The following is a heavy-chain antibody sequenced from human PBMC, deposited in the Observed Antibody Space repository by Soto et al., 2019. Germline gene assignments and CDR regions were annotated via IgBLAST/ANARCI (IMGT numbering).Heavy chain of an antibody. CDR1: GFSFSNYA. D-gene: IGHD2-15*01. Sequence: PGGSLRLSCAASGFSFSNYAMNWVRQAPGKGLEWVSGISGGGGGTYYADSVKGRFIISRDNSKNTVYLQMNSLRAEDTAFYYCAKGSISDRDTFTLDSWGQGTLVTVSS. J-gene: IGHJ4*02. CDR2: ISGGGGGT. CDR3: AKGSISDRDTFTLDS. V-gene: IGHV3-23*01.